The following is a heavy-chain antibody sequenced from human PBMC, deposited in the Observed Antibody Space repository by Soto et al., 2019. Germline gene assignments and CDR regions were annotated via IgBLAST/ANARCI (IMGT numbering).Heavy chain of an antibody. D-gene: IGHD1-26*01. CDR3: AATYSGSYYAVDY. V-gene: IGHV3-48*01. CDR2: ISSSSTTK. Sequence: GGSLRLSCAASGFTFSSYSMNWVRQAPGKGLEWVSFISSSSTTKYYADSVKGRFTISRDNAKTTLWLQMNSLRPEDTAVFYCAATYSGSYYAVDYWGQGTLVTVSS. J-gene: IGHJ4*02. CDR1: GFTFSSYS.